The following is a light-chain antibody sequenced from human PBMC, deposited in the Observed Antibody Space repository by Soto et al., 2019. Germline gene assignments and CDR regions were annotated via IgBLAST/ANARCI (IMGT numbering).Light chain of an antibody. CDR2: AAS. Sequence: GDRVTITCRASQSISSWLAWYQQKPGKAPNLLIYAASSLQSGVPSRFSGSGSGTDFTLTISSLQPEDFATYYCQQSYSTPWTFGQGTKVDIK. CDR3: QQSYSTPWT. J-gene: IGKJ1*01. V-gene: IGKV1-39*01. CDR1: QSISSW.